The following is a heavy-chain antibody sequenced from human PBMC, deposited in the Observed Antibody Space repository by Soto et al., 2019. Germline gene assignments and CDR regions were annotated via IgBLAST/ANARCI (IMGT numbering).Heavy chain of an antibody. CDR2: LYYSGST. J-gene: IGHJ4*02. CDR1: SASISSADYY. D-gene: IGHD2-21*02. CDR3: ARARSRCGAACFDY. Sequence: QVQLQESGPGLVKPSQTLSLTCTVSSASISSADYYWSWIRQHPGKGLEWIAYLYYSGSTSYNPSLKSRVIISMDTSRDQFSLTLTSVTAADTAVYYCARARSRCGAACFDYWGQGTLVTVSS. V-gene: IGHV4-31*03.